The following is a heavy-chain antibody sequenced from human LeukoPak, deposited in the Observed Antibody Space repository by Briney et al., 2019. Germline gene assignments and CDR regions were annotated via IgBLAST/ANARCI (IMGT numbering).Heavy chain of an antibody. CDR3: ARLVAAAAAYYYYMDV. V-gene: IGHV5-51*01. J-gene: IGHJ6*03. D-gene: IGHD6-13*01. CDR1: GYSFTSYW. CDR2: IYPGDSDT. Sequence: GESLKISCNGSGYSFTSYWIGGVRQMPGKGLEWMGIIYPGDSDTRYSPSFQGQVTISADKSISTAYLQWSSLKASDTAMYYCARLVAAAAAYYYYMDVWGKGTTVTISS.